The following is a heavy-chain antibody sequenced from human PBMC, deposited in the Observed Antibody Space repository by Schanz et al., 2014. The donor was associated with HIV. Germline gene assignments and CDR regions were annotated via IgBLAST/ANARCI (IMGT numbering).Heavy chain of an antibody. CDR1: GYTFTNYG. CDR2: MNPNSGYT. D-gene: IGHD1-26*01. V-gene: IGHV1-8*02. Sequence: QVQLVQSGAEVKKPGASVTVSCKASGYTFTNYGINWVRQAPRQGLEWMGWMNPNSGYTGYAQKFQGRVTMTRHTXXXXAYMELSRLRSDDTAFYYCAREPSGNSYNWIDSWGQGTLVTVSS. CDR3: AREPSGNSYNWIDS. J-gene: IGHJ5*01.